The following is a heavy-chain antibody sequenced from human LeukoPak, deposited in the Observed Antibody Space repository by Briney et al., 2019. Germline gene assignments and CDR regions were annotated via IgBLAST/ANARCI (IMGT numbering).Heavy chain of an antibody. D-gene: IGHD3-22*01. J-gene: IGHJ4*02. V-gene: IGHV3-33*01. CDR1: GFTFSSYG. CDR3: AREASGYYRDY. CDR2: IWYDGSKK. Sequence: PGESLRLSCAASGFTFSSYGMHWVRQAPGKGLEWVAVIWYDGSKKYYVDSVKGRFTVSRDYSKNTLFLQMNSLRVEDTAVYYCAREASGYYRDYWGQGALVTVSS.